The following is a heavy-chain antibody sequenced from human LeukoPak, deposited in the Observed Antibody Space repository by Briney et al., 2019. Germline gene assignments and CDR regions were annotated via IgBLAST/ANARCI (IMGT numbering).Heavy chain of an antibody. J-gene: IGHJ6*02. Sequence: GGSLRLSCAVSGFTFSAYWMSWVRQAPGKGLEWVASIKQDGSNKYYLDSVKGRFAISRDNAKNSLYLQMNSLRAEDTAVYYCAKELALRYFDWPYYYGMDVWGQGTTVTVSS. D-gene: IGHD3-9*01. V-gene: IGHV3-7*03. CDR1: GFTFSAYW. CDR2: IKQDGSNK. CDR3: AKELALRYFDWPYYYGMDV.